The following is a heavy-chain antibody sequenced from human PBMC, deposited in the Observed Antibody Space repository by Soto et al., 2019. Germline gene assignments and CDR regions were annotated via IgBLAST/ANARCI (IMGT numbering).Heavy chain of an antibody. V-gene: IGHV5-51*01. D-gene: IGHD1-26*01. CDR3: ARRGGRGNGMDV. CDR1: EYSFTSYG. CDR2: IYPGDSDT. J-gene: IGHJ6*02. Sequence: LKDCWRGAEYSFTSYGIGRMSKMPGKGLEWMGIIYPGDSDTRYSPSFQGQVTISADKSISTAYLQWSSLKASDTAMYYCARRGGRGNGMDVWGQGTTVTSP.